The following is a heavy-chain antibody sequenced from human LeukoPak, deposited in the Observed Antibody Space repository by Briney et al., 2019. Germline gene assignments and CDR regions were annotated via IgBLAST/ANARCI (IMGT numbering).Heavy chain of an antibody. Sequence: SETLSLTCTVSGGSISSGDYYWSWIRQPPGKGLEWIGYIYCSGSTYYNPSLKSRVTISIDTSQNQFSLKLSSVTAADTAVYYCAREQYCINGFCYGGSTRFDPWGQGTLVTVSS. V-gene: IGHV4-30-4*01. D-gene: IGHD2-8*01. J-gene: IGHJ5*02. CDR2: IYCSGST. CDR1: GGSISSGDYY. CDR3: AREQYCINGFCYGGSTRFDP.